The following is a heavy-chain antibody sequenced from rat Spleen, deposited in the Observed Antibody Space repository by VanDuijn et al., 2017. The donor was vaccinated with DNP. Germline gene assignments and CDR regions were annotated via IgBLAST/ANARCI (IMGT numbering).Heavy chain of an antibody. J-gene: IGHJ3*01. CDR3: ARQETTVYNWFAY. CDR1: GFTFSNYY. Sequence: EVQLVESGGGLVQPGRPLKLSCAASGFTFSNYYMAWVRPAPKKGLEWVATISTSGSTTYYPESVKGRFTISRDNAKSSLYLQMNSLKSEDTATYYCARQETTVYNWFAYWGQGTLVTVSS. V-gene: IGHV5-25*01. D-gene: IGHD1-11*01. CDR2: ISTSGSTT.